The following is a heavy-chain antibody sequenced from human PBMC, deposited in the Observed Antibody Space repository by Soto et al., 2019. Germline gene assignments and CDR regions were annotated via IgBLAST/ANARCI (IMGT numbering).Heavy chain of an antibody. D-gene: IGHD3-3*01. CDR3: ARDRENLYHVKGTIFGVAYPTGLAP. CDR2: IWYDGSNK. V-gene: IGHV3-33*01. Sequence: PGGSLRLSCAASGFTFSSYGMHWVRQAPGKGLEWVAVIWYDGSNKYYADSVKGRFTISRDNSKNTLYLQMNSLRAEDTAVYYCARDRENLYHVKGTIFGVAYPTGLAPWGEGTLVTVCS. CDR1: GFTFSSYG. J-gene: IGHJ5*02.